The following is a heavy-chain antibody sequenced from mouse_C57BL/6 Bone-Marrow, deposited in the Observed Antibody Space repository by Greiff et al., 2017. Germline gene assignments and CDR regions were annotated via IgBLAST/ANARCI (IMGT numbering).Heavy chain of an antibody. Sequence: QVQLKQSGAELVKPGASVKISCKASGYAFSSYWMNWVKQRPGKGLEWIGQIYPGDGDTNYNGKFKGKATLTADKSSSTAYMQLSSLTSEDSAVYFCARSYMITRRDWFAYWGQGTLVTVSA. D-gene: IGHD2-4*01. CDR3: ARSYMITRRDWFAY. CDR2: IYPGDGDT. V-gene: IGHV1-80*01. J-gene: IGHJ3*01. CDR1: GYAFSSYW.